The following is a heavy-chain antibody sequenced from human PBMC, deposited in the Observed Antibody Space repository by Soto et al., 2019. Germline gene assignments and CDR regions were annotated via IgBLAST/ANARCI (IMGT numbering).Heavy chain of an antibody. CDR2: INAGNGNT. J-gene: IGHJ4*02. V-gene: IGHV1-3*01. CDR1: GYTFTTYA. CDR3: AREVGANGNRPANYFDY. D-gene: IGHD1-26*01. Sequence: ASVKVSCKASGYTFTTYAIHWVRQAPGQRLEWMGWINAGNGNTKYSQKFQGRVTITRDTSASTAYMELSSLRSEDTAVYYCAREVGANGNRPANYFDYWGQGNLVTVSS.